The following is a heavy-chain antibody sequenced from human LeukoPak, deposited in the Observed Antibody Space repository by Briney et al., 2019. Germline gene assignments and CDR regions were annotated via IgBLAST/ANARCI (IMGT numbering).Heavy chain of an antibody. V-gene: IGHV1-69*05. J-gene: IGHJ6*03. CDR2: IIPIFGTA. Sequence: SVKVSCKASGGTFSSYAISWVRQAPGQALEWMGGIIPIFGTANYAQKFQGRVTITTDESTSTAYMELSSLRSEDTAVYYCATTVTTIYYYMDVWGKGTTVTVSS. CDR3: ATTVTTIYYYMDV. CDR1: GGTFSSYA. D-gene: IGHD4-11*01.